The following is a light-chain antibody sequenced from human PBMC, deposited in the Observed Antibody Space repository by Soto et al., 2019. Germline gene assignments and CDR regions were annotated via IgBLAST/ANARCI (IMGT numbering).Light chain of an antibody. CDR3: QQCKNWAPET. Sequence: EVVMTQSPATMSVSPGERATLSCRARQSVSSNLAWYQQKPGQAPRLLIYGASTRATGIPARFSGSGSGTEFTLTISSLQSEDFAVYYCQQCKNWAPETFGPGTKVDIK. CDR1: QSVSSN. CDR2: GAS. V-gene: IGKV3-15*01. J-gene: IGKJ3*01.